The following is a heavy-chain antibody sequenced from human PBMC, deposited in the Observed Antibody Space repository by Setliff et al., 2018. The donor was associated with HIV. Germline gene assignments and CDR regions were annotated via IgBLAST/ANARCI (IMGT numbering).Heavy chain of an antibody. CDR2: IYHHGTT. Sequence: SETLSLTCAVSGYSISSGYYWGWLRQPPGKGLEWIGNIYHHGTTYYYPSLKGLVTISLDTSNNQFSLNLNSVTAADTAVYYCARGGPTVAFGLDVWGQGTTVTVSS. J-gene: IGHJ6*02. D-gene: IGHD4-17*01. V-gene: IGHV4-38-2*01. CDR3: ARGGPTVAFGLDV. CDR1: GYSISSGYY.